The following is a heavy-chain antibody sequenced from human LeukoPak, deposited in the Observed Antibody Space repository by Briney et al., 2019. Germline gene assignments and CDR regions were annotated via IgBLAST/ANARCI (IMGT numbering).Heavy chain of an antibody. J-gene: IGHJ6*03. Sequence: SETLSVTCTVSGVSITSYYWNWIRLPPGKGLEWIGYIYYNGNIKYNPSLKSRVTISVDTSKNQLSLKVNSATAADTAVYYCARDRGYYDFYYYYMDVWGKGTTVTVSS. V-gene: IGHV4-59*01. CDR2: IYYNGNI. CDR3: ARDRGYYDFYYYYMDV. CDR1: GVSITSYY. D-gene: IGHD6-25*01.